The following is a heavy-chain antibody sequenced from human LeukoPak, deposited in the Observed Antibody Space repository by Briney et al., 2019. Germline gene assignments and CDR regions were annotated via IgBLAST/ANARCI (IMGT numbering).Heavy chain of an antibody. J-gene: IGHJ4*02. CDR2: ISAYNGNT. CDR1: GYTFTSYG. CDR3: ARVDIYYDSSGYYYGDY. D-gene: IGHD3-22*01. Sequence: ASVKVSCKASGYTFTSYGISWVRQAPGQGLEWMGWISAYNGNTNYAQKLQGRVTMTTDTSTSTAYMELRSLRSDDTAVYYCARVDIYYDSSGYYYGDYWGQGTLVTASS. V-gene: IGHV1-18*01.